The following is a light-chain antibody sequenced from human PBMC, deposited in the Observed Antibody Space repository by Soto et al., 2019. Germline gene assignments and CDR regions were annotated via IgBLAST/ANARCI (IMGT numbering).Light chain of an antibody. CDR3: QQYNSWPPLT. CDR2: GAS. CDR1: QSVTSN. J-gene: IGKJ4*01. Sequence: EIVMTQSPATLPVSPGERATLPCRASQSVTSNLAWYQQKPGQAPRLLIYGASTRATGIPARFSGSGAGTEFTLTISSLQSEDFAVYYCQQYNSWPPLTFGGGTKVEIK. V-gene: IGKV3D-15*01.